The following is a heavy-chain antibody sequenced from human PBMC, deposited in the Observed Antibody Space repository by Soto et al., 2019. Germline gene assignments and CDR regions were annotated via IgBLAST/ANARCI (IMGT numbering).Heavy chain of an antibody. CDR2: IHSDGSST. J-gene: IGHJ3*01. D-gene: IGHD1-26*01. CDR1: GFTFSRFW. Sequence: EVQLVESGGGLVQPGGSLRLSCAASGFTFSRFWMHWVRQAPGKGLVWVAHIHSDGSSTSYADFVKGRFTISRDNAKNTVYLQMNSLRAEDTAMYYCIRDFGEVGSTAAFDLWGHGTMVTV. CDR3: IRDFGEVGSTAAFDL. V-gene: IGHV3-74*01.